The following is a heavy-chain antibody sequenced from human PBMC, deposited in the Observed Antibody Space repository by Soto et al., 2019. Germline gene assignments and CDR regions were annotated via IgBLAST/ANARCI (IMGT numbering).Heavy chain of an antibody. CDR1: GFTFSSYA. V-gene: IGHV3-23*01. CDR3: AKDNWSGYYKGT. Sequence: PGGSLRLSCAASGFTFSSYAMSWVRQAPGKGLEWVSAISGSGAGTYYADSVKGRFTISRDNSKNTLYLQMNSLRAEDTAVYYCAKDNWSGYYKGTWGQGTLVTVSS. CDR2: ISGSGAGT. D-gene: IGHD3-3*01. J-gene: IGHJ5*02.